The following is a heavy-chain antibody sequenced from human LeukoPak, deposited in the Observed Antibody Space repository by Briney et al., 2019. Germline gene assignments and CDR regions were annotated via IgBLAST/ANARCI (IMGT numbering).Heavy chain of an antibody. CDR2: IYTSGST. Sequence: PSETLSLTCAVSGYSISSGYYWSWIRQPAGKGLEWIGRIYTSGSTNYNPSLKSRVTISVDTSKNQFSLKLSSVTAADTAVYYCAREYYDLWSGKPTYFDYWGQGTLVTVSS. D-gene: IGHD3-3*01. CDR1: GYSISSGYY. CDR3: AREYYDLWSGKPTYFDY. V-gene: IGHV4-61*02. J-gene: IGHJ4*02.